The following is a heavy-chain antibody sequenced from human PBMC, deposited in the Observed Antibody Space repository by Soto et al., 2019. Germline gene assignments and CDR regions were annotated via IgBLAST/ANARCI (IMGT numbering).Heavy chain of an antibody. D-gene: IGHD6-19*01. CDR3: GSLGPDSSGLDAFDI. CDR2: IIPIFGTA. Sequence: QVQLVQSGAEVKKPGSSVKVSCKASGGTFSSYAISWVRQAPGQGLEWMGGIIPIFGTANYAQKFQGRVTITADESRGTAYMALSRPRSEDTAVYYCGSLGPDSSGLDAFDIWGQGTMVTVSS. V-gene: IGHV1-69*01. J-gene: IGHJ3*02. CDR1: GGTFSSYA.